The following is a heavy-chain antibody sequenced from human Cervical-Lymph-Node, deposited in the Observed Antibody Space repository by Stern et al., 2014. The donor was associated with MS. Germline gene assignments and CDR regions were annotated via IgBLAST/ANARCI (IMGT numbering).Heavy chain of an antibody. J-gene: IGHJ4*02. CDR1: GFTFSSYD. CDR2: IGTAGDT. V-gene: IGHV3-13*01. CDR3: ARAITRGYSYGAYYFDY. Sequence: EVQLEESGGGLVQPGGSLRLSCAASGFTFSSYDMHWVRQATGKGLEWVSAIGTAGDTYYPGSVKGRFTISRQNAKNSLYLQMNSLRAGDTAVYYCARAITRGYSYGAYYFDYWGQGTLVTVSS. D-gene: IGHD5-18*01.